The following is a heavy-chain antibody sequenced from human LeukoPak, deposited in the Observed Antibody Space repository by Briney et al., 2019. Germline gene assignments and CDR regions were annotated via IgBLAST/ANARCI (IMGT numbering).Heavy chain of an antibody. V-gene: IGHV3-74*01. Sequence: PGGSLRLSCVGSGFTFSNYYMYWVRHAPGKGLVWVSRIRNAGTDTIYADSVKGRFTVSRDNAKNTVYLQMNSLRAEDTAVYYCARGGYGHNMDVWGEGTTVTVSS. CDR2: IRNAGTDT. J-gene: IGHJ6*03. CDR1: GFTFSNYY. D-gene: IGHD3-10*01. CDR3: ARGGYGHNMDV.